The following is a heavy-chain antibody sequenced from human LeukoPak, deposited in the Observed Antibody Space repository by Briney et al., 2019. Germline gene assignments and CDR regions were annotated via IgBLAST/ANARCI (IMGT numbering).Heavy chain of an antibody. J-gene: IGHJ5*01. Sequence: GESLKISCKGSGYSFTTYWIGWVRQMPGKGLEWMAIIYPGDSDTRYSPSFQGQVTISVDKSISTAYLQWSSLKASDTAMYYCARRACSSTSCYWFDSWGQGTLVTVSS. D-gene: IGHD2-2*01. V-gene: IGHV5-51*01. CDR2: IYPGDSDT. CDR1: GYSFTTYW. CDR3: ARRACSSTSCYWFDS.